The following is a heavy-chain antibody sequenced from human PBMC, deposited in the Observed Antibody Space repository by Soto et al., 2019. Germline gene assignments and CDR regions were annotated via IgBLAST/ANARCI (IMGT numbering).Heavy chain of an antibody. D-gene: IGHD5-18*01. J-gene: IGHJ4*02. Sequence: EVQLVESGGGLVQPGGSLRLSCAASGFTFSSHWMTWVRQAPGKGLEWVANIKQSGSETYYVDSVKGRFTISRDDAKNSLYLQMNTLRVDDTAVYYCARGYNIDYWGQGTLVTVSS. CDR3: ARGYNIDY. CDR1: GFTFSSHW. CDR2: IKQSGSET. V-gene: IGHV3-7*03.